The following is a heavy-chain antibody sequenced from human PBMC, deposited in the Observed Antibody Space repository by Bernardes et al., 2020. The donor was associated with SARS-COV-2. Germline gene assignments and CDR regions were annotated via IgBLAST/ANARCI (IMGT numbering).Heavy chain of an antibody. Sequence: ASVKVSCKASGYTFTDYFIHWVRQAPGQGLEWMGWINPNTGGTNYIQKFQGRVTMTRDTSITTAYMELSRLGSDDTAIYYCARTRTTISTTGIPVDYWGQGTLVTVSS. V-gene: IGHV1-2*02. CDR2: INPNTGGT. CDR1: GYTFTDYF. CDR3: ARTRTTISTTGIPVDY. J-gene: IGHJ4*02. D-gene: IGHD2-21*02.